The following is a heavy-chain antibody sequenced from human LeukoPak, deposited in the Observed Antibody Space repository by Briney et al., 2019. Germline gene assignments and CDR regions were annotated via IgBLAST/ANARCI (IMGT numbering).Heavy chain of an antibody. CDR3: AKGPYYYDSSGYYGN. D-gene: IGHD3-22*01. CDR1: GFTFSSYG. CDR2: ISGSGGST. V-gene: IGHV3-23*01. J-gene: IGHJ4*02. Sequence: PGGTLRLSCAASGFTFSSYGMSWVRQAPGKGLEWVSAISGSGGSTYYADSVKGRFTISRDNSKNTLYLQMNSLRAEDTAVYYCAKGPYYYDSSGYYGNWGQGTLVTVSS.